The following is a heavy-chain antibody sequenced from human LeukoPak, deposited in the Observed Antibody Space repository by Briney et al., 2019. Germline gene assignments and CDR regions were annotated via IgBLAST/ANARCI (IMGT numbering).Heavy chain of an antibody. CDR1: GFTSDDYV. J-gene: IGHJ6*02. CDR2: ITWKSGSI. D-gene: IGHD1-26*01. V-gene: IGHV3-9*02. CDR3: AKGGALGATTFYYGIYV. Sequence: PGRSLRLSCAASGFTSDDYVMNWVRQAPGKGLEWVSGITWKSGSIAYADSVKSRFTISRDKAKNSLYLQMNSLRTEDTALYYCAKGGALGATTFYYGIYVWGQGTTVTVSS.